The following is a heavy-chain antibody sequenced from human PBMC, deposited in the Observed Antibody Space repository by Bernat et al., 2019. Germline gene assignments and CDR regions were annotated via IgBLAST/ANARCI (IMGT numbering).Heavy chain of an antibody. CDR1: GFTFSSYW. J-gene: IGHJ4*02. CDR3: ATAQKGWNYDFWSGYSYYFDY. CDR2: IKQDGSEK. Sequence: EVQLVESGGGLVQPGGSLRLSCAASGFTFSSYWMSWVRQAPGKGLEWVANIKQDGSEKYYVDSVKGRFTISRDNAKNSLYLQMNSLRAEDTAVYYCATAQKGWNYDFWSGYSYYFDYWGQGTLVTVSS. D-gene: IGHD3-3*01. V-gene: IGHV3-7*03.